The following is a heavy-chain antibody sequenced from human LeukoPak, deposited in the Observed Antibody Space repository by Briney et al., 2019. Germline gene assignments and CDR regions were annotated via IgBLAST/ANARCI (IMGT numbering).Heavy chain of an antibody. CDR1: GYTFTSYV. J-gene: IGHJ6*03. D-gene: IGHD3-3*01. Sequence: ASVKVSCKASGYTFTSYVIHWVRQAPGQRLEWMGWINAGNGNTKYSQEFQDRVTITRDTSASTAYMELSSLRSEDMAVYYCARARYETRIWPKSRYDYYHYMDVWGKGTTVTVSS. V-gene: IGHV1-3*03. CDR3: ARARYETRIWPKSRYDYYHYMDV. CDR2: INAGNGNT.